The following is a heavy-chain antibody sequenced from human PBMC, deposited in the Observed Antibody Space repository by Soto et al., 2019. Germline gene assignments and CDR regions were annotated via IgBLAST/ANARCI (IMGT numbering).Heavy chain of an antibody. J-gene: IGHJ6*04. Sequence: GGSLRLSCAASGFTFSDHYMDWVRQAPGEGLEWVGRIKNKANSYTTEYAASVEDRFTISRDDSRNSLFLQMNSLKTEDTAVYYCTSFKLCGSAGCHRVLDVWGKVTTVTVSS. CDR1: GFTFSDHY. CDR2: IKNKANSYTT. V-gene: IGHV3-72*01. D-gene: IGHD2-2*01. CDR3: TSFKLCGSAGCHRVLDV.